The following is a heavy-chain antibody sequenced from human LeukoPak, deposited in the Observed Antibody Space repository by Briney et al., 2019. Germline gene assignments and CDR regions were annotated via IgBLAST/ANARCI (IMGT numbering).Heavy chain of an antibody. CDR2: IKQDGSEK. Sequence: PGGSLRLSCAASGFTFSSYCKSWVRQAPGKGLEWVVNIKQDGSEKYYVDSVKGRFTISRDNDKHSLYLQMNSLRAEDTAVYYWERDVIVVPAAMQFYYYYGMDVWGQGTMVTVSS. CDR3: ERDVIVVPAAMQFYYYYGMDV. J-gene: IGHJ6*02. V-gene: IGHV3-7*01. D-gene: IGHD2-2*01. CDR1: GFTFSSYC.